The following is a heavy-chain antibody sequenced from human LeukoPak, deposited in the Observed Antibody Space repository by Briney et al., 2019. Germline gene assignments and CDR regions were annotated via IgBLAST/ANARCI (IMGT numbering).Heavy chain of an antibody. V-gene: IGHV4-39*07. CDR2: IYYSGST. CDR1: GGSISSSSYY. J-gene: IGHJ3*02. Sequence: PSETLSLTCTVSGGSISSSSYYWGWIRQPPGKGLEWIGSIYYSGSTYYNPSLKSRVTISVDTSKNQFSLKLSSVTAADTAVYYCAREGRSSSTAFDIWGQGTMVTVSS. D-gene: IGHD6-6*01. CDR3: AREGRSSSTAFDI.